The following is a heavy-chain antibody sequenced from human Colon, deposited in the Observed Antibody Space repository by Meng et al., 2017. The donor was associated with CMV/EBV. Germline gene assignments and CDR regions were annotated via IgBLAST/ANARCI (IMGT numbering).Heavy chain of an antibody. Sequence: GESLKISCAASGFTFSSYGMHWVRQAPGKGLEWVAVIWYDGSNKYYADSVKGRFTISRNNSNNTVFLQMSSLKAEDTALYYCAKETSSRASWGGGYYYQGMDVWGQGTTVTVSS. D-gene: IGHD6-13*01. J-gene: IGHJ6*02. CDR1: GFTFSSYG. V-gene: IGHV3-33*06. CDR3: AKETSSRASWGGGYYYQGMDV. CDR2: IWYDGSNK.